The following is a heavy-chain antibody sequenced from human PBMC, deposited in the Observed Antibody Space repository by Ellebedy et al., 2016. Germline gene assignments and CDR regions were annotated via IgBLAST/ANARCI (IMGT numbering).Heavy chain of an antibody. CDR2: IHYTENT. CDR1: GGSIRSSSYY. J-gene: IGHJ5*02. V-gene: IGHV4-39*07. Sequence: SETLSLTCTVSGGSIRSSSYYWVWNRQPPGKGREWSGSIHYTENTYYNPSLKSRITISVNTSKNQFSLRLSSVTAADTAVYYCARSLLDTSMVTFWFDPWGQGTLVTVSS. CDR3: ARSLLDTSMVTFWFDP. D-gene: IGHD5-18*01.